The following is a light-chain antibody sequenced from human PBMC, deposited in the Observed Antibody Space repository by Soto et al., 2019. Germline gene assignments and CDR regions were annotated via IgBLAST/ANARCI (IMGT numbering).Light chain of an antibody. CDR2: DAS. CDR1: QSVSTK. J-gene: IGKJ5*01. V-gene: IGKV3-15*01. Sequence: EIVLTHCSATLSLSPRERATLSCRASQSVSTKSAWYQQKPGQAPRILIYDASTRATGIPDRFSGSGSGTEFTLTISSLQSEDFAVYYCQQYNNWPRITFGQRRLLEV. CDR3: QQYNNWPRIT.